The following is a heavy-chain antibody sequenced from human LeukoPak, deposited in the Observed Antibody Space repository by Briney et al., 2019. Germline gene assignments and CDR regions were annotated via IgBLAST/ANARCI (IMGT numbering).Heavy chain of an antibody. V-gene: IGHV3-30*04. CDR1: GFTFSSYA. CDR3: ARSSGDYGDYVDY. D-gene: IGHD4-17*01. Sequence: GRSLRLSCAASGFTFSSYAMHWVRQAPGKGLEWVAVISYDGSNKYYADSVKGRFTISRDNSKNTLYLQMNSLRAEDTAVYYCARSSGDYGDYVDYWGQGTLVTVSS. J-gene: IGHJ4*02. CDR2: ISYDGSNK.